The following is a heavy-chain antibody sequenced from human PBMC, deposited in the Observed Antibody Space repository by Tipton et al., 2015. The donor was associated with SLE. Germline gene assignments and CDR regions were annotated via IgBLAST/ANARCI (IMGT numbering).Heavy chain of an antibody. CDR2: INHHGGT. J-gene: IGHJ4*02. CDR3: AREDGRASHFDY. CDR1: GGSFSEHH. V-gene: IGHV4-34*09. Sequence: TLSLTCAVYGGSFSEHHWSWIRQPPGKGLEWVGEINHHGGTKYNPSLKSRGTISVDTSKNQFSLKLSSVTAADTAVYYCAREDGRASHFDYWGQGTLVIVSS.